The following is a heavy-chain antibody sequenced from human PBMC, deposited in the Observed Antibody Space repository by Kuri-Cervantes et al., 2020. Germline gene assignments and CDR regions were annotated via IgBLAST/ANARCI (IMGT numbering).Heavy chain of an antibody. J-gene: IGHJ4*02. CDR3: AESGDSSGYPRGLFDY. V-gene: IGHV3-11*01. Sequence: GESLKISCAASGFTFSDYHMSWIRQAPGKGLEWISYISNSGSIIYYADSVKGRFTISRDNAKKSLFLQMNSLRAEDTAMYYCAESGDSSGYPRGLFDYWGQGTLVTVSS. CDR1: GFTFSDYH. CDR2: ISNSGSII. D-gene: IGHD3-22*01.